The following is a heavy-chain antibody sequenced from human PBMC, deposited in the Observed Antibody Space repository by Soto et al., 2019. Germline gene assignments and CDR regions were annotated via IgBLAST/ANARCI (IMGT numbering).Heavy chain of an antibody. D-gene: IGHD3-3*01. Sequence: GGSLRLSCAASGFTFSSYWMHWVRQAPGKGLVWVSRINSDGSSTSYADSVKGRFTISRDNAKNTLYLQMNSLRAEDTAVYYCARDPGRYYDFWSGSGDYYFDYWGQGTLVTVSS. CDR3: ARDPGRYYDFWSGSGDYYFDY. J-gene: IGHJ4*02. V-gene: IGHV3-74*01. CDR1: GFTFSSYW. CDR2: INSDGSST.